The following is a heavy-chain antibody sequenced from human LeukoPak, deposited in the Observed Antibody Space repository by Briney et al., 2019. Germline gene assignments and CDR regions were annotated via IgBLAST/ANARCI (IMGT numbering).Heavy chain of an antibody. V-gene: IGHV1-69*05. J-gene: IGHJ6*03. CDR2: IIPIFGTA. D-gene: IGHD4-17*01. CDR3: ASEVTGNYGDYVSYYYYYMDV. Sequence: SVKVSCKASGGTFSSYAISWVRQAPGQGLEWMGRIIPIFGTANYAQKFQGRVTITTDESTSTAYMELSSLRSEDTAVYYCASEVTGNYGDYVSYYYYYMDVLGKGTTVIVSS. CDR1: GGTFSSYA.